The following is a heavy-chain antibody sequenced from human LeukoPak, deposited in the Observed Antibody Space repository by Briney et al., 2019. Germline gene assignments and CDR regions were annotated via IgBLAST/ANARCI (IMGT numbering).Heavy chain of an antibody. Sequence: PGGSLRLSCAVSGFIFENYAMSWVRQAPRKGLEWVSAVSGSGGSTYYTDSVKGRFTISRDNSKNTLYLQMSSLRADDTVVYYCAKDTQWPAFDYWGQGTLVTVSS. D-gene: IGHD6-19*01. CDR2: VSGSGGST. V-gene: IGHV3-23*01. J-gene: IGHJ4*02. CDR3: AKDTQWPAFDY. CDR1: GFIFENYA.